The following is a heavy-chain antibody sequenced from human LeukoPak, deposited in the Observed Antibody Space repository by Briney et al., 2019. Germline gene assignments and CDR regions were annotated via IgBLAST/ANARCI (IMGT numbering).Heavy chain of an antibody. J-gene: IGHJ4*02. CDR1: GGSISSSSYY. Sequence: KTSETLSLTCTVSGGSISSSSYYWGWIRQPPGKGLEWIGSIYYSGSTYYNPSLKSRVTISVDTSKNQFSLKLSSVTAADTAVYYCASSSSWYGLDIDYWGQGTLVTVSS. V-gene: IGHV4-39*01. CDR2: IYYSGST. CDR3: ASSSSWYGLDIDY. D-gene: IGHD6-13*01.